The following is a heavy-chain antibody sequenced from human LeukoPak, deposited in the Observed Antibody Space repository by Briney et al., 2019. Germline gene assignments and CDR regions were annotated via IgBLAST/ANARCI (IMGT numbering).Heavy chain of an antibody. J-gene: IGHJ4*02. CDR3: AKLPNIVVVPAAIGDY. V-gene: IGHV3-30*02. D-gene: IGHD2-2*01. Sequence: SCKASGGTFSSYGMHWVRQAPGKGLEWVAFIRYDGSNKYYADSVKGRFTISRDNSKNTLYLQMNSLRAEDTAVYYCAKLPNIVVVPAAIGDYWGQGTLVTVSS. CDR2: IRYDGSNK. CDR1: GGTFSSYG.